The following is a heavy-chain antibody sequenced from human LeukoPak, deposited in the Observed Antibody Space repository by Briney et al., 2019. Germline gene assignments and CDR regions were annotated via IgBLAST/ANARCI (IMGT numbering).Heavy chain of an antibody. V-gene: IGHV4-39*01. Sequence: SETLSLTCTVSGGSISTSTYYWGWIRQPPGKGLEWIGSISYSGSTYNNPSLKSRVTISVDTSKNQFSLKLSSVTAPDTAVCYCARRVYSGSYNWYFDLWGRGTLVTVSS. CDR1: GGSISTSTYY. CDR2: ISYSGST. D-gene: IGHD1-26*01. J-gene: IGHJ2*01. CDR3: ARRVYSGSYNWYFDL.